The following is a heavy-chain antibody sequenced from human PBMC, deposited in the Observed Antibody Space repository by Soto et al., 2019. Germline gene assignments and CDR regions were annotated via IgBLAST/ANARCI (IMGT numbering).Heavy chain of an antibody. CDR1: GFTFSGSA. CDR3: TSPRIAVAGSTPDYYGMDV. J-gene: IGHJ6*02. D-gene: IGHD6-19*01. Sequence: EVQLVESGGGLVQPGGSLKLSCAASGFTFSGSAMHWVRQASGKGLEWVGRIRSKANSYATAYAASVKGRFTISRDDSKNTAYLQMNSLKTKDTAVYYCTSPRIAVAGSTPDYYGMDVWGQGTTVTVSS. CDR2: IRSKANSYAT. V-gene: IGHV3-73*02.